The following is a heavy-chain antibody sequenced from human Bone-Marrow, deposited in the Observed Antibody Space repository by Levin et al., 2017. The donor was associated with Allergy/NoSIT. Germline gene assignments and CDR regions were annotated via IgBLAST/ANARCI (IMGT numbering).Heavy chain of an antibody. CDR3: ARDQGTAGYGFDI. CDR2: ISDGGSSA. Sequence: GESLKISCVASGFTFSSYVMSWVRQAPGKGLEWVPPISDGGSSADYADSVKGRFTISRDNSKNTVYLQINSLRVEDTAIYYCARDQGTAGYGFDIWGQGTMVTVSS. CDR1: GFTFSSYV. D-gene: IGHD1-14*01. J-gene: IGHJ3*02. V-gene: IGHV3-23*01.